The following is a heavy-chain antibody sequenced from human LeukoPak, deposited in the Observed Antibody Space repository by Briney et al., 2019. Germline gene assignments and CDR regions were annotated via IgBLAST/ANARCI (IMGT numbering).Heavy chain of an antibody. Sequence: SETLSLTCTVSGVSISKSNNYWGWIRQPPGKGLEWIWTISYNRITYYNPSLKSPVTISVDTSRNHSSLKLTSVPAADTAVYYCARVEVVVTVMIDFWGQGSLVTVSS. D-gene: IGHD2-21*02. CDR3: ARVEVVVTVMIDF. J-gene: IGHJ4*02. CDR1: GVSISKSNNY. CDR2: ISYNRIT. V-gene: IGHV4-39*07.